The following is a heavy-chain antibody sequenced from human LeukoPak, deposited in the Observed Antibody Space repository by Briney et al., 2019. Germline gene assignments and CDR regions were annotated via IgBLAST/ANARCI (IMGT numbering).Heavy chain of an antibody. CDR3: ARDPHALDF. Sequence: GGSLRLSCAASGFTFSSYAMHWVRQAPGKGLEWVAVISYDGSNKYCADSGKGRFTISRDNSKNTLYLQMNSLRDEDTAVYYYARDPHALDFWGQGTLVTVSS. CDR1: GFTFSSYA. CDR2: ISYDGSNK. V-gene: IGHV3-30-3*01. J-gene: IGHJ4*02.